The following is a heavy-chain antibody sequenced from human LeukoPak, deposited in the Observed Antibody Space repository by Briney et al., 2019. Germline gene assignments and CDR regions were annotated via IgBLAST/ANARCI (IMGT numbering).Heavy chain of an antibody. CDR1: GYTFTSYD. V-gene: IGHV1-8*01. J-gene: IGHJ4*02. CDR2: MNANSGNT. CDR3: ARGALAAQF. Sequence: EASVKVSCKASGYTFTSYDVKWVRQATGQGLEWMGWMNANSGNTSYAQKFQGRVTITRNTSTSTAYMELSSLRSADTAVYYLARGALAAQFWGQRTLVTVSS. D-gene: IGHD6-13*01.